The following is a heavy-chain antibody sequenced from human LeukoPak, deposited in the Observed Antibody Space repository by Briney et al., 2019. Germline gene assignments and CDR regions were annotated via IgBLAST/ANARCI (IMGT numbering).Heavy chain of an antibody. D-gene: IGHD2-15*01. V-gene: IGHV4-59*08. Sequence: SETLSLTCTVSGGSISSYYWSWIRQPPGKGLEWIGYIYYSGSTNYNPSLKSRVTISVDTSKNHFSLKLSSVTAADTTVYYCARHDAEYCSGGSCYSGNWFDPWGQGTLVTVSS. CDR1: GGSISSYY. CDR2: IYYSGST. CDR3: ARHDAEYCSGGSCYSGNWFDP. J-gene: IGHJ5*02.